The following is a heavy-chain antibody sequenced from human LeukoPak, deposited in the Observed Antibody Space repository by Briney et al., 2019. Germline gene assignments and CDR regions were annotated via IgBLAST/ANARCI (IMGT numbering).Heavy chain of an antibody. Sequence: GRSLRLSCAASGFTFSSYGMHWVRQAPGKGLEWVAVIWYDGSNKYYADSVKGRFTISRDNSKNTLYLQMNSLRAEDTAVYYCARGLRDGYNYWPPFDYWGQGTLVTVSS. CDR2: IWYDGSNK. CDR1: GFTFSSYG. J-gene: IGHJ4*02. CDR3: ARGLRDGYNYWPPFDY. D-gene: IGHD5-24*01. V-gene: IGHV3-33*01.